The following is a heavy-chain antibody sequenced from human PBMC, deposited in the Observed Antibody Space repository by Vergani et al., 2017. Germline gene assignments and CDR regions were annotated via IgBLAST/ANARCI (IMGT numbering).Heavy chain of an antibody. D-gene: IGHD1-26*01. J-gene: IGHJ4*02. Sequence: EVQLVESGGGLVQPGRSLRLSCAASGFTFDDYAMHWVRQAPGKGLEWVSGISWNSGSIGYADSVKGRFTISRDNAKNSLYLQMNSLRAEDTALYYCARDFYGVGFDYWGQGTLVTVSS. V-gene: IGHV3-9*01. CDR1: GFTFDDYA. CDR2: ISWNSGSI. CDR3: ARDFYGVGFDY.